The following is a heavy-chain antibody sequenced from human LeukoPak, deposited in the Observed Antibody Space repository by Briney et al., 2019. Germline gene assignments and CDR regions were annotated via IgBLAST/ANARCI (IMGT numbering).Heavy chain of an antibody. V-gene: IGHV4-31*11. J-gene: IGHJ2*01. D-gene: IGHD5-18*01. CDR3: ARESTVDTAMVGLWYFDL. CDR1: GGSISSGGYY. CDR2: IYYSGST. Sequence: SETLSLTCAVSGGSISSGGYYWSWIRQHPGTGLEWIGYIYYSGSTYYNPSLKSRVTISVDTSKNQFSLKLSSVTAADTAVYYCARESTVDTAMVGLWYFDLWGRGTLVTVSS.